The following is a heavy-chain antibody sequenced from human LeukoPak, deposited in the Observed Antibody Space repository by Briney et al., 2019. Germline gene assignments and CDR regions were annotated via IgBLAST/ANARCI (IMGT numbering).Heavy chain of an antibody. J-gene: IGHJ2*01. Sequence: ASVKVSCKASGYTFTSYDINWVRQATGQGLEWMGWMNPNSGNTGYAQKFQGRVTMTRNTSISTAYMALSSLRSEDTAVYYCARDLGFYGAYWYFDLWGRGTLVTVSS. CDR2: MNPNSGNT. D-gene: IGHD4-17*01. CDR1: GYTFTSYD. V-gene: IGHV1-8*01. CDR3: ARDLGFYGAYWYFDL.